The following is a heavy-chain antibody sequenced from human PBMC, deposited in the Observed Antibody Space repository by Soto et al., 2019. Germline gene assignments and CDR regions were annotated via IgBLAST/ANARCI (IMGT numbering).Heavy chain of an antibody. Sequence: GASLKISCKGSGYSFTSYWIGWVRQMPGKGLECMGIIYPGDSDTRYSPSFQGQVTISADKSISTAYLQWSSLKASDTAMYYCARPTNRGKYYYGMDVWGQGTTVTVSS. CDR1: GYSFTSYW. CDR2: IYPGDSDT. V-gene: IGHV5-51*01. D-gene: IGHD2-8*01. J-gene: IGHJ6*02. CDR3: ARPTNRGKYYYGMDV.